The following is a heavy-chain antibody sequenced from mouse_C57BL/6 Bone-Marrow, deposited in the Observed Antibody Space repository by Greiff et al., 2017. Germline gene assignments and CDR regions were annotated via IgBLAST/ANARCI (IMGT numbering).Heavy chain of an antibody. D-gene: IGHD1-1*01. V-gene: IGHV1-81*01. CDR1: GYTFTSYG. CDR3: AKGYGSSPLCLDY. CDR2: IYPRSGNT. J-gene: IGHJ4*01. Sequence: QVQLQQSGAELARPGASVKLSCKASGYTFTSYGISWVKQSTGQGLEWIGEIYPRSGNTYYNEKFKGKATLTADESSSTAYMELRSLTSEDSAVYFGAKGYGSSPLCLDYWGQGTSVTVAS.